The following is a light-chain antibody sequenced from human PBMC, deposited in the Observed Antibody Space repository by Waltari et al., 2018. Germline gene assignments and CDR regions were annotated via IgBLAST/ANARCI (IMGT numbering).Light chain of an antibody. J-gene: IGLJ3*02. CDR2: EGS. CDR1: SSDVGNYNF. CDR3: CSYAGSRTPWV. V-gene: IGLV2-23*01. Sequence: QSALTQPASVSGSPGQSITISCTGSSSDVGNYNFVSWYQQHPDEAPNLVSYEGSKRPSAISIRCSGSHSGSTASLTIARLQAEDEADYYCCSYAGSRTPWVFGGGTRVTVL.